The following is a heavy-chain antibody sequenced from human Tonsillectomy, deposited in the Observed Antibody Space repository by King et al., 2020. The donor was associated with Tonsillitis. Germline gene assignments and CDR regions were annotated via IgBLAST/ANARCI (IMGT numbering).Heavy chain of an antibody. CDR1: GYIFTNFA. D-gene: IGHD2-21*01. V-gene: IGHV1-3*01. Sequence: QLVQSGAEVKKPGASVKVSCKAPGYIFTNFAMHWVRQAPGQRLEWLGWINVGNDNTKYSQKFQGRVTIARDTSSTSVYMKLSSLRSEDTALYYCARASSNTIREPFDIWGQGTMVTVSS. CDR2: INVGNDNT. CDR3: ARASSNTIREPFDI. J-gene: IGHJ3*02.